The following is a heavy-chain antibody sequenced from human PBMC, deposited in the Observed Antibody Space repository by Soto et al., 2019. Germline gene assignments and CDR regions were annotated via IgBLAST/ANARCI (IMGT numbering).Heavy chain of an antibody. Sequence: QVQLQESGPGLVKPSGTLSLTCAVSGGSISSSNWWTWVRQPPEKGLEWIGEIYHGGSINYNPSRKSRVTLSVDKSKNQFSLKLTSVTAADTAVYYCATYYESSGYRFDYWGHGILVTVSS. D-gene: IGHD3-22*01. CDR3: ATYYESSGYRFDY. V-gene: IGHV4-4*02. CDR2: IYHGGSI. J-gene: IGHJ4*01. CDR1: GGSISSSNW.